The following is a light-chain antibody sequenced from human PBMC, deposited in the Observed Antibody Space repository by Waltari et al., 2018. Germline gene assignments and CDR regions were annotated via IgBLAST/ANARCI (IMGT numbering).Light chain of an antibody. CDR1: RSHIGVHSH. V-gene: IGLV1-40*01. J-gene: IGLJ1*01. Sequence: QSVLTQPPSVSGAPGQRVTISCPGSRSHIGVHSHAHWYQHLPGPAPKVLIYANNNRPSGVPDRFSGSKSGASASLAITGLQAEDEADYYCQSCDSSLDGYVFGTGTKVTVL. CDR3: QSCDSSLDGYV. CDR2: ANN.